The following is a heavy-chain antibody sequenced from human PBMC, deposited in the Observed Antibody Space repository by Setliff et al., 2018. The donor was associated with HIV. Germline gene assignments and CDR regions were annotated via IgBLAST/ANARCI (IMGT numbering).Heavy chain of an antibody. J-gene: IGHJ4*02. V-gene: IGHV1-2*02. Sequence: GASVKVSCKASGYTFTGYYLHWVRQAPGQGLEWMGWIDPNSGDTNYEQKFQGRVSMTRDASISTVYMELSSLRSDDTAVYYCAKDARWNYVGFDYWGQGTLVTVSS. CDR1: GYTFTGYY. D-gene: IGHD1-7*01. CDR3: AKDARWNYVGFDY. CDR2: IDPNSGDT.